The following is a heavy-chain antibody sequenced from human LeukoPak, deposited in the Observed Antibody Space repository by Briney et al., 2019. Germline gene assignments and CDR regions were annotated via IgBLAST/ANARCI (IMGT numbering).Heavy chain of an antibody. V-gene: IGHV3-53*01. CDR3: ARERFSNDYEA. CDR2: IYSGDNT. D-gene: IGHD3-22*01. Sequence: GGSLRLSCAASGFTVGSSRRMSWVRQAPGRGLEWISTIYSGDNTNYADSVKGRFTISRDNSRNTLDLQMNSLRVEDTAVYYCARERFSNDYEAWGQGILVTVSS. J-gene: IGHJ5*02. CDR1: GFTVGSSR.